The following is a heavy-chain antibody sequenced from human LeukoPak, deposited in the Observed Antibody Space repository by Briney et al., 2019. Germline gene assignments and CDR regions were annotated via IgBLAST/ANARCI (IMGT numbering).Heavy chain of an antibody. J-gene: IGHJ4*02. V-gene: IGHV3-74*01. D-gene: IGHD3-10*01. CDR2: VNNDGSST. CDR1: GFTFSDYW. Sequence: PGGSLRLSCAASGFTFSDYWMHWVRQAPGKGLMWVSRVNNDGSSTVYADSVKGRFTISRDNAKNTLYLQMNSLRAEDTAVYYCARGWLGPDNWGQGTLVTVSS. CDR3: ARGWLGPDN.